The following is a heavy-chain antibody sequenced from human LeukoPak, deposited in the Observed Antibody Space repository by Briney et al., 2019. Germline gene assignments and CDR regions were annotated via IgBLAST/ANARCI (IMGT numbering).Heavy chain of an antibody. J-gene: IGHJ4*02. CDR1: GFTFSSYA. Sequence: GGSLRLSCAASGFTFSSYAMHWVRQAPGKGLEWVAVISYDGSNKYYADSVKGRFTISRDNSKNTLYLQMNSLRAEDTAVYYCARGGGCSYGYYYFDYWGQGTLVTVSS. D-gene: IGHD5-18*01. CDR3: ARGGGCSYGYYYFDY. CDR2: ISYDGSNK. V-gene: IGHV3-30*04.